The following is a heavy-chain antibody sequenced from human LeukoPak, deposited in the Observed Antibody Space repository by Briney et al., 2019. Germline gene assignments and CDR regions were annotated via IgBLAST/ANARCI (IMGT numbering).Heavy chain of an antibody. V-gene: IGHV1-2*02. CDR3: ARDLLAMVQGVIIGAVGY. CDR1: GYTFTGYY. CDR2: INPNSGGT. D-gene: IGHD3-10*01. Sequence: GASVKVSCKASGYTFTGYYMHWVRQAPGQGLEWMGWINPNSGGTNYAQKFQGRVTMTRDTSISTAYMELSRLRSDDTAVYYCARDLLAMVQGVIIGAVGYWGQGTLVTVSS. J-gene: IGHJ4*02.